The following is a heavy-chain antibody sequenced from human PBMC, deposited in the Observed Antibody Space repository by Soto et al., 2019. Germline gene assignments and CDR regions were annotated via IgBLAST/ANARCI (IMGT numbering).Heavy chain of an antibody. CDR3: AREDYCDRSD. D-gene: IGHD3-22*01. V-gene: IGHV4-61*01. Sequence: QVQLQESGPGLVKPSETLSLTCTVSGGSVSSGSYYWSWIRQPPGKGLEWIGYIYYSGSTNYNPSLXGXVXIXXDTSKHQFSLKLSSVTAADTAVYYCAREDYCDRSDWGQGTLVTVSS. J-gene: IGHJ1*01. CDR2: IYYSGST. CDR1: GGSVSSGSYY.